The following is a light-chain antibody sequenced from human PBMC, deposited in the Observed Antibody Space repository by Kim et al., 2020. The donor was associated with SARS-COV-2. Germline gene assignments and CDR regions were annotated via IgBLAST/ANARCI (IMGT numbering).Light chain of an antibody. CDR1: QDIKNY. J-gene: IGKJ2*01. CDR2: AAS. Sequence: LSASVGDRVTITCRASQDIKNYLAWYQQIPGRAPKLLIYAASTLQSGVPSRFSGSGSATDFTLTISALQPEDFGDYHCQQFNSPYTFGQGTKLEI. V-gene: IGKV1-9*01. CDR3: QQFNSPYT.